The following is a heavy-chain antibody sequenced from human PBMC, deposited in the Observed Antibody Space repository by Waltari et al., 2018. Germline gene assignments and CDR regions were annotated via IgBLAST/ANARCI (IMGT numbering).Heavy chain of an antibody. D-gene: IGHD6-13*01. CDR3: ARDKAAGGP. J-gene: IGHJ5*02. CDR2: ISSSGSTI. Sequence: EVQLVESGGGLVQPGGPLILSCVAPGFIFSSYEKKRVRQAPGKGLEWVSYISSSGSTIYYADSVKGRFTISRDNARDSLYLQMNSLRVEDTALYYCARDKAAGGPWGQGTLVTVSS. CDR1: GFIFSSYE. V-gene: IGHV3-48*03.